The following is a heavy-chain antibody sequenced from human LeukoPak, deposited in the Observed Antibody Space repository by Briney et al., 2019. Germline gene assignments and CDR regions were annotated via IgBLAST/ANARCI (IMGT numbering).Heavy chain of an antibody. V-gene: IGHV3-23*01. D-gene: IGHD3-10*01. CDR1: GFTFSSYA. CDR2: ISGSGGST. CDR3: AKDGYYGSGPPDY. Sequence: GGSLRLSCAASGFTFSSYAMSWVRQAQGKGLEWVSAISGSGGSTYYADSVKGRFTISRDNSKNTLYLQMNTLRAEDTAVYYCAKDGYYGSGPPDYWGQGTLVTVSS. J-gene: IGHJ4*02.